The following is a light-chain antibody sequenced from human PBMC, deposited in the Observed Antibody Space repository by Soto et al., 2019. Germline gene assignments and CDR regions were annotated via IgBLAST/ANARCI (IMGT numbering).Light chain of an antibody. J-gene: IGKJ5*01. CDR2: GAS. V-gene: IGKV3-15*01. CDR3: QQYYSTPSIT. CDR1: HSVNTN. Sequence: VTTESIVTLSVSPGQAATLSCRVCHSVNTNLAWYQQKPGQAPRLLIYGASTRATGTPARFSGSGSGTEFILTISSLQAEDVAVYYCQQYYSTPSITFGQGTRLAIK.